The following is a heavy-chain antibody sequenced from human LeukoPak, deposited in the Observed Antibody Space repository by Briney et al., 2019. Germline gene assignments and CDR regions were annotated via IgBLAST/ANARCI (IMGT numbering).Heavy chain of an antibody. CDR3: ARGSYGDYVGDAFDI. J-gene: IGHJ3*02. V-gene: IGHV1-46*01. D-gene: IGHD4-17*01. CDR1: GYTFTGYY. CDR2: INPSGGST. Sequence: ASVKVSCKASGYTFTGYYMHWVRQAPGQGLEWMGIINPSGGSTSYAQKFQGRVTMTRDTSTSTVYMELSSLRSEDTAVYYCARGSYGDYVGDAFDIWGQGTLVIVSS.